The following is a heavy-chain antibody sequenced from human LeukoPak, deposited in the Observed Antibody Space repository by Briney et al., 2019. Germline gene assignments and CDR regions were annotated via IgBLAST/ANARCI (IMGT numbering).Heavy chain of an antibody. CDR2: IYYSGST. J-gene: IGHJ4*02. V-gene: IGHV4-59*01. Sequence: SETLSLTCTVSGGSISPYYWSWIQQPPGKGLEWIGYIYYSGSTNFNPSLKSRVTISIDTSKNQFSLKLSSVTAADTAVYYCARYSGSYSDWGQGILVTVSS. D-gene: IGHD1-26*01. CDR1: GGSISPYY. CDR3: ARYSGSYSD.